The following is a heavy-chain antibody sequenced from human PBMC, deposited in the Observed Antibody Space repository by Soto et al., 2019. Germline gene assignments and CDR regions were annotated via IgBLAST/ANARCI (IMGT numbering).Heavy chain of an antibody. CDR3: AKLRYFDWSAYNWFEY. CDR1: GFTFSSYA. J-gene: IGHJ5*01. D-gene: IGHD3-9*01. V-gene: IGHV3-23*01. CDR2: ISGSGATT. Sequence: GGSLRLSCAASGFTFSSYAMTWVRQAPGKELEWVSGISGSGATTSYADSVKGRFIVSRDNSKNTLYLQLNSLRVEDTAVYHCAKLRYFDWSAYNWFEYWGQGTPVTVSS.